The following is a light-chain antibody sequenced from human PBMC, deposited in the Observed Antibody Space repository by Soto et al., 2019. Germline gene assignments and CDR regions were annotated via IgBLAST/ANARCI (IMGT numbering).Light chain of an antibody. CDR1: SSNVGSNS. V-gene: IGLV1-44*01. Sequence: SVLTQPPSASGAPGQRVIVSCSGGSSNVGSNSVNWYQHLPGSAPKLLIFSNNQRPSGVPDRLSGSKSGTSASLAIGGLQSDDEADYYCAAWDDSLSAYVFGSGTKVTVL. CDR3: AAWDDSLSAYV. J-gene: IGLJ1*01. CDR2: SNN.